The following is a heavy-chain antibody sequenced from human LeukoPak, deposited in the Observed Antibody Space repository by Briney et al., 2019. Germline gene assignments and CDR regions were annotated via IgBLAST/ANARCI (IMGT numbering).Heavy chain of an antibody. Sequence: GGSLRLSCAASGFTFSSHAMSWVRQAPGKGLEWVSVIYSGGKTYYADSVKGRFTISRDNSKNTLYLQMNSLRAEDTAVYYCARDGGSGNPRFDSWGQGTLVTVSS. CDR3: ARDGGSGNPRFDS. V-gene: IGHV3-53*01. J-gene: IGHJ4*02. CDR1: GFTFSSHA. D-gene: IGHD3-10*01. CDR2: IYSGGKT.